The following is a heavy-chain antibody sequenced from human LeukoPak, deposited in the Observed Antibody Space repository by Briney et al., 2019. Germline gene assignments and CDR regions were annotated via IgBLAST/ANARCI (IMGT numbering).Heavy chain of an antibody. Sequence: GGSLRLSCAASGFTFSSYAMHWVRQAPGKGLEWVAVISYDGSNKYYADSVKGRFTISRDDSKNTLYLQMNSLRAEDTAVYYCAGANPSSSWYGAPMDVWGQGTTVTVSS. J-gene: IGHJ6*02. CDR3: AGANPSSSWYGAPMDV. D-gene: IGHD6-13*01. CDR1: GFTFSSYA. V-gene: IGHV3-30-3*01. CDR2: ISYDGSNK.